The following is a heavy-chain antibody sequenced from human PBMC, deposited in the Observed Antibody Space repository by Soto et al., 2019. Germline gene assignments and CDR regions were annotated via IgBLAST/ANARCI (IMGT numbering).Heavy chain of an antibody. CDR3: ARYIPGVRYSGMDV. V-gene: IGHV3-23*01. Sequence: PGGSLRLSCAAAGFTFVSYSMKWVRQAPGKGLEWVSLIGESGTPTYYADSVKGRFTISRDNSGNTLFLEMYSLRAEDTAVYYCARYIPGVRYSGMDVWGNGTTVPVSS. D-gene: IGHD2-21*01. CDR2: IGESGTPT. CDR1: GFTFVSYS. J-gene: IGHJ6*04.